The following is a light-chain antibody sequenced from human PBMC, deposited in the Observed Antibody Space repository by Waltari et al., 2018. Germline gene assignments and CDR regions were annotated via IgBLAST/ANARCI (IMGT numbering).Light chain of an antibody. CDR2: QDD. CDR1: KLGDKY. CDR3: QAWDSSTGV. J-gene: IGLJ1*01. Sequence: SYELTQPPSVSVSPGQTASITCSGDKLGDKYACWYQQKPGQSPLLVIYQDDNRPSGIPERFSGSKSGNTATLTISGTQAMDEADYYCQAWDSSTGVFGTGTKVTVL. V-gene: IGLV3-1*01.